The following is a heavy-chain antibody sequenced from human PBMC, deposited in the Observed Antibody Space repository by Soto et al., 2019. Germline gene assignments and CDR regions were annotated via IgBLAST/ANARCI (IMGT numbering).Heavy chain of an antibody. Sequence: EVQLVESGGGLVQPGGSLRLSCAASGFTFSSYSMNWVRQAPGKGLEWLSYISSSISTMHYADSVKGRFTISRDNAKNSLYLQINSLRDEDTAVYYCAREVRDTAVADSDYWGKGTLVTVSS. CDR2: ISSSISTM. V-gene: IGHV3-48*02. D-gene: IGHD5-18*01. CDR3: AREVRDTAVADSDY. CDR1: GFTFSSYS. J-gene: IGHJ4*02.